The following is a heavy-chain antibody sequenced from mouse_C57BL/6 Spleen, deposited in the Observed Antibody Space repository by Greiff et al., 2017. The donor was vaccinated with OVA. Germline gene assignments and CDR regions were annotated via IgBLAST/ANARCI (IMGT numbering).Heavy chain of an antibody. CDR1: VYSIPSGYY. V-gene: IGHV3-6*01. Sequence: ESVPCRLNPSPSLSLPCSVTVYSIPSGYYWNWIRQFPGNKLEWMGYISYDGSNTYNPSLKNRISITRDTSKNQFFLKLNSVTTEDTATYYCARGHGSSYVYWYFDGSGTGSTVTDSP. CDR2: ISYDGSN. D-gene: IGHD1-1*01. J-gene: IGHJ1*03. CDR3: ARGHGSSYVYWYFDG.